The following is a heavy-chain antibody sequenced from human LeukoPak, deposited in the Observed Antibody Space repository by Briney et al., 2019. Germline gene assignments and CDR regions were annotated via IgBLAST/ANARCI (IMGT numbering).Heavy chain of an antibody. CDR1: GFTFNTYA. CDR2: ISGRGGNT. J-gene: IGHJ5*01. V-gene: IGHV3-23*01. D-gene: IGHD3-22*01. CDR3: ATGYSDSLRSPLDS. Sequence: SGGSLRLSCAASGFTFNTYALTWIRQAPGKGLEWVSSISGRGGNTYYADSVKGRFTISRDDSKNTLFLQMNSLRAEDTAVYYYATGYSDSLRSPLDSWGQGTLVTVSS.